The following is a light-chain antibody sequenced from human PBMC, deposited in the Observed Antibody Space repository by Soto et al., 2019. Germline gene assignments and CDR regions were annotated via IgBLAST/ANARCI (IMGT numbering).Light chain of an antibody. CDR2: SNN. V-gene: IGLV1-47*02. J-gene: IGLJ2*01. CDR3: ASWDDRLGAVI. CDR1: GSNIGGTNY. Sequence: SVLTQPPSASGTPGQRVFISCSGSGSNIGGTNYAYWYQQLPGAAPKLLMHSNNLRPSGVPERISGSKSGTSASLAISGLRPEDEAVYYCASWDDRLGAVIFGGGTKVTVL.